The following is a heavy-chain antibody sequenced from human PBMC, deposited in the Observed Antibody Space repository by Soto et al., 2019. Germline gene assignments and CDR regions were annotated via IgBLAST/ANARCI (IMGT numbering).Heavy chain of an antibody. CDR2: ISRDGSYI. V-gene: IGHV3-30*04. J-gene: IGHJ5*01. CDR1: GFTFSRHA. CDR3: ARTMNGGVADPFDS. Sequence: QVQLVESGGGEVQPGGSLRLSCAASGFTFSRHAIHWVRLTPGRGLEWVLAISRDGSYIYYTDSVKGRFTVSRDNSKNTVFVQMNRVIPDYTAPYFGARTMNGGVADPFDSWGQGTRVTVSS. D-gene: IGHD3-3*01.